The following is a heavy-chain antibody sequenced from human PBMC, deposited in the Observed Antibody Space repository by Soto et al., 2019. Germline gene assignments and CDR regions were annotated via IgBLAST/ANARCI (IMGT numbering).Heavy chain of an antibody. Sequence: EVQLVESGGGLVQPGGSLRLSCAVTGFTISSNYMNWVRQAPGKGLEWVSVMYAAGSTYYEDSVKGRFNISRDNSKNTVYLQMNSLRGEDTPVYYCARGSNSNNWKLFDYWGQGTLVTVSS. D-gene: IGHD1-1*01. V-gene: IGHV3-66*01. CDR2: MYAAGST. CDR3: ARGSNSNNWKLFDY. J-gene: IGHJ4*02. CDR1: GFTISSNY.